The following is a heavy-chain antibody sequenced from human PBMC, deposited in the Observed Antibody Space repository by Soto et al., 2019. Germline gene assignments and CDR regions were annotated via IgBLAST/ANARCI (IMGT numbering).Heavy chain of an antibody. V-gene: IGHV3-53*01. Sequence: EERLVQSGGGLVQPGGSLRLSCAASGFSVGGNYMSWVRQAPGKGLEVVSLLYSGGNPCYADSMKGRFTLSRDNSNNMLYLQMDSLRAEDTAVYYCARGPNSDCWGQGTLVIVSS. J-gene: IGHJ4*02. D-gene: IGHD2-21*01. CDR3: ARGPNSDC. CDR2: LYSGGNP. CDR1: GFSVGGNY.